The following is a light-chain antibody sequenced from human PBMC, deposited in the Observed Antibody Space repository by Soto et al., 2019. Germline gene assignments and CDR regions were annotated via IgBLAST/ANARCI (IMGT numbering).Light chain of an antibody. CDR1: QSLSSSY. CDR3: QQNEALIT. Sequence: EIVLTQSPVTLSLSPGERATLSCRASQSLSSSYFAWYQHNPGQGPRLLTYGAHPRGTGIPHRFSGSGSGTDFTLTISRLEPENIAVYYCQQNEALITFGQGTRLEIK. CDR2: GAH. V-gene: IGKV3-20*01. J-gene: IGKJ5*01.